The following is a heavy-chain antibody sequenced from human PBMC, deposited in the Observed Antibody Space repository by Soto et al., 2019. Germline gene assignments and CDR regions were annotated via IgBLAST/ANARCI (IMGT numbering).Heavy chain of an antibody. Sequence: QVHLVQSGAEVKKTGSSVKVSCKASGGTFNNYAINWVRQAPGQGLEWMGGFIPVFGTTNYAQRFQGRVTITADASTATAYMQLSSLRSDDTAVYFCARGPLRRLAPSGDYYYYIMDVWGQGTTVTVSS. D-gene: IGHD3-16*01. CDR2: FIPVFGTT. CDR1: GGTFNNYA. V-gene: IGHV1-69*01. J-gene: IGHJ6*02. CDR3: ARGPLRRLAPSGDYYYYIMDV.